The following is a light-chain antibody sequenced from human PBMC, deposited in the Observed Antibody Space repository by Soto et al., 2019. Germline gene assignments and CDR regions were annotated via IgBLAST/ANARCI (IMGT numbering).Light chain of an antibody. CDR1: QSVSSS. CDR3: QQYNDWPT. V-gene: IGKV3-15*01. J-gene: IGKJ3*01. Sequence: ILLTQYPDTLSLSPGQRVTLSCRAGQSVSSSLAWYQQKPGQAPRLRIYGASSRATGIPARLSGSGSGTEFTLTISSMRSEDFAIYFCQQYNDWPTFGPGTKVDIK. CDR2: GAS.